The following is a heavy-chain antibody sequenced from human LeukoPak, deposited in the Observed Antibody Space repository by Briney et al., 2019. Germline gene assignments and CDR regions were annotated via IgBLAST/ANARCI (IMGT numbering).Heavy chain of an antibody. J-gene: IGHJ4*02. CDR3: AKDPYYYDSSGRYYFDY. CDR2: IRYDGSNK. D-gene: IGHD3-22*01. Sequence: GGSLRLSCAASGFTFSSYGTHWVRQAPGKGLEWVAFIRYDGSNKYYADSVKGRFTISRDNSKNTLYLQMNSLRAEDTAVYYCAKDPYYYDSSGRYYFDYWGQGTLVTVSS. CDR1: GFTFSSYG. V-gene: IGHV3-30*02.